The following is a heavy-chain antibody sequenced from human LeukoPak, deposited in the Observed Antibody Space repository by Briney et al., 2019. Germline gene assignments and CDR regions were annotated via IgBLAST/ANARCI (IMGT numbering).Heavy chain of an antibody. Sequence: SETLSLTCTVSGCSISISSYYWCWIRQPPGRGLEWIGSIYYSGRTYYNPSLKSCATISVVTSKNQFSLKLSCVPAADPAVSFCARHARIVVVPAGGLNWFDPWGQGTLVTVSS. CDR2: IYYSGRT. J-gene: IGHJ5*02. D-gene: IGHD2-2*01. CDR3: ARHARIVVVPAGGLNWFDP. V-gene: IGHV4-39*01. CDR1: GCSISISSYY.